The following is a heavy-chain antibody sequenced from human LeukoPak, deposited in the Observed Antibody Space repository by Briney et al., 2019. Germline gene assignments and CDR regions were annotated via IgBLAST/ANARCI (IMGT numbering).Heavy chain of an antibody. D-gene: IGHD3-22*01. Sequence: SQTLSLTCSVSGGSIRNYYWTWIRQPPGNGLEWIGHVSNSGSTKYNPSLKSRVTISIDTSKKHFSLKLSSVTAADTAVYYCASRAYYDSSGLDYWGQGILVTVSS. CDR3: ASRAYYDSSGLDY. CDR1: GGSIRNYY. J-gene: IGHJ4*02. CDR2: VSNSGST. V-gene: IGHV4-59*08.